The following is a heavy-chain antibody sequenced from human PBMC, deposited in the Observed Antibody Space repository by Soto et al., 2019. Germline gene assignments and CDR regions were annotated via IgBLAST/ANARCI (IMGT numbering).Heavy chain of an antibody. J-gene: IGHJ4*02. Sequence: SETLSLTCTVSGGSISSSSYYWGWIRQPPGKGLEWIGSIYYSGSTYYNPSLKSRVTISVDTSKNQFSLKLSSVTAADTAVYYCARQGVTAIPGFDYWGQGTLVTVSS. D-gene: IGHD2-21*02. V-gene: IGHV4-39*01. CDR3: ARQGVTAIPGFDY. CDR1: GGSISSSSYY. CDR2: IYYSGST.